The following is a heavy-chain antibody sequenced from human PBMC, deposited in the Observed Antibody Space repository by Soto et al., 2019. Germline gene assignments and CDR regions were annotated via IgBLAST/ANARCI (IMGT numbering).Heavy chain of an antibody. D-gene: IGHD4-17*01. V-gene: IGHV3-33*01. CDR2: IWFDGSNQ. J-gene: IGHJ6*02. Sequence: VQLVESGGGVVQPGRSLRLSCAASGFTFSSYGMHWVRQAPGKGLEWVAVIWFDGSNQYYEDSVKGRFTISRDNSKNTLYLQMNSLRGEDTAVYYCARGAGSYGDYYYHGMDVWGQGTTVTVSS. CDR3: ARGAGSYGDYYYHGMDV. CDR1: GFTFSSYG.